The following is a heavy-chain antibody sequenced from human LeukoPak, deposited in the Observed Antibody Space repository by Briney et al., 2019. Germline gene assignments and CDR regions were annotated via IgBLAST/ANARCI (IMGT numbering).Heavy chain of an antibody. CDR3: ARERPWFGRENQYYFDY. V-gene: IGHV3-33*01. CDR2: IWYDGSNK. CDR1: GFTFSSYG. D-gene: IGHD3-10*01. J-gene: IGHJ4*02. Sequence: PGGSLRLSCAASGFTFSSYGMHWVRQAPGKGLEWVAVIWYDGSNKYYADSVKGRFTISRDNSKNTLYLQMNSLRAEGTAVYYCARERPWFGRENQYYFDYWGQGTLVTVSS.